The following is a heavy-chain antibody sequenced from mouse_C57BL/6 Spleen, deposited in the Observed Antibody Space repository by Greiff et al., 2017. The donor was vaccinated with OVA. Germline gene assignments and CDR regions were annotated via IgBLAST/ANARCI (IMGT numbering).Heavy chain of an antibody. CDR3: AEGGYYGSIDY. CDR2: ISYDGSN. V-gene: IGHV3-6*01. CDR1: GYSITSGYY. J-gene: IGHJ2*01. Sequence: DVQLQESGPGLVKPSQSLSLTCSVTGYSITSGYYWNWIRQFPGNKLEWMGYISYDGSNNYNPSLKNRISITRDTSKNQFFLKLNSVTTEDTATYYCAEGGYYGSIDYWGQGTTLTVSS. D-gene: IGHD1-1*01.